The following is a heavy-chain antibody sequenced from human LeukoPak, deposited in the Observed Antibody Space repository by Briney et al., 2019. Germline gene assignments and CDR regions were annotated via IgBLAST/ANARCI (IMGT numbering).Heavy chain of an antibody. D-gene: IGHD6-19*01. CDR2: ISAYIGNT. V-gene: IGHV1-18*01. Sequence: RASVKVSCTASGYTFTIYGISWVRHAPGQRLEWMGWISAYIGNTNYAQKLQGRVTMTTDTATSTAYMELRSMRSDDTAVYYGARDPPKIAVAGSFDYWGQGTLVTVSS. J-gene: IGHJ4*02. CDR1: GYTFTIYG. CDR3: ARDPPKIAVAGSFDY.